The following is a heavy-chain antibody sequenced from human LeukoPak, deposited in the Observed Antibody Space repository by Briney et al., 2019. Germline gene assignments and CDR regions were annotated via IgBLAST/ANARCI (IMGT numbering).Heavy chain of an antibody. CDR3: ARGVEVRGVIRT. D-gene: IGHD3-10*01. CDR2: IYNGGST. J-gene: IGHJ5*02. Sequence: SETLSLTCTVSGASISRDYWTWIRQPPGKGLEWIGYIYNGGSTTYSPSLNSRVTISLDTSKNQFSLKLSSVTAADTAVYYCARGVEVRGVIRTWGQGTLVTVSS. CDR1: GASISRDY. V-gene: IGHV4-59*12.